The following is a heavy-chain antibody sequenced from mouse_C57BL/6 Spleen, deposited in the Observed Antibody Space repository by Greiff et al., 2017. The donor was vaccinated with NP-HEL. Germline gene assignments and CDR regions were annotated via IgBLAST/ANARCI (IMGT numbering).Heavy chain of an antibody. D-gene: IGHD1-1*01. CDR1: GYTFTDYY. CDR2: INPYNGGT. J-gene: IGHJ1*03. CDR3: ARADTVVARYFDV. V-gene: IGHV1-19*01. Sequence: EVQLQQSGPVLVKPGASVKMSCKASGYTFTDYYMNWVKQSHGKSLEWIGVINPYNGGTSYNQKFKGKATLTFDKSSSTAYMELNSLTSEDSAVYYCARADTVVARYFDVWGTGTTVTVSS.